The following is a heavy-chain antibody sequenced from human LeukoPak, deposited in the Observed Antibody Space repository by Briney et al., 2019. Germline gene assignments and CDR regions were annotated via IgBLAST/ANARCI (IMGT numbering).Heavy chain of an antibody. D-gene: IGHD6-19*01. CDR1: GFTFSSYE. CDR3: ARGFLGGTDQYFDS. Sequence: PGGSLRLSCAASGFTFSSYEVNWVRQAPGKGLEWVSTIGGGGPTTDYADSVKDRFTISRDNSKNTLYLQMNRLRAQDTGVYFCARGFLGGTDQYFDSWGQGTLVPVS. J-gene: IGHJ4*02. CDR2: IGGGGPTT. V-gene: IGHV3-23*01.